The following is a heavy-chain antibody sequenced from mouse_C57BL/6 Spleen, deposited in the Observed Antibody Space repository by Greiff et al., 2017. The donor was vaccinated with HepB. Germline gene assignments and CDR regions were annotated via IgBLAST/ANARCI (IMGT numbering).Heavy chain of an antibody. J-gene: IGHJ4*01. V-gene: IGHV1-82*01. CDR3: ARKEKGYYAMDY. CDR2: IYPGDGDT. CDR1: GYAFSSSW. Sequence: QVQLQESGPELVKPGASVKISCKASGYAFSSSWMNWVKQRPGKGLEWIGRIYPGDGDTNYNGKLKGKATLTADKSSSTAYMQLSSLTSEDSAVYFCARKEKGYYAMDYWGQGTSVTVSS.